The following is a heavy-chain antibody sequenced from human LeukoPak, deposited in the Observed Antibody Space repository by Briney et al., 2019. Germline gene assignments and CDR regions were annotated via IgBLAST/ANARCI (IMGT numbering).Heavy chain of an antibody. CDR2: IYYSGGT. CDR1: GGSISSYY. J-gene: IGHJ6*03. V-gene: IGHV4-59*01. CDR3: ARGQTMVRGVIITPSYYYMDV. D-gene: IGHD3-10*01. Sequence: SETLSLTCTVSGGSISSYYWSWIRQPPGKGLEWIGYIYYSGGTSYNPSLKSRVTISVDTSKNQFSLKLSSVTAADTAVYYCARGQTMVRGVIITPSYYYMDVWGKGTTVTVSS.